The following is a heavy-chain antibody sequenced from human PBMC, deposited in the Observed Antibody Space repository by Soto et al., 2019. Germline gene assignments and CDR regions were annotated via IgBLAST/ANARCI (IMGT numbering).Heavy chain of an antibody. CDR2: ISSSSSYI. CDR3: ARDQPGYSYGYGVGY. CDR1: GFTFSSYS. D-gene: IGHD5-18*01. J-gene: IGHJ4*02. Sequence: EVQLVESGGGLVKPGGSLRLSCAASGFTFSSYSMNWVRQAPGKGLEWVSSISSSSSYIYYADSVKGRFTISRDNANNSLYLQMNSLRAEDTAVYYCARDQPGYSYGYGVGYWGQGTLVTVSS. V-gene: IGHV3-21*01.